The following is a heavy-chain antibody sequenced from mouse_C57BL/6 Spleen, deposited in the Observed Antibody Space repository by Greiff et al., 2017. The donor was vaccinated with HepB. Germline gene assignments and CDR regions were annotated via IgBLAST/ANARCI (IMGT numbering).Heavy chain of an antibody. CDR1: GYTFTDYE. CDR3: TRGEMVTTGFAY. Sequence: QVQLKQSGAELVRPGASVTLSCKASGYTFTDYEMHWVKQTPVHGLEWIGAIDPETGGTAYNQKFKGKAILTADKSSSTAYMELRSLTSEDSAVYYCTRGEMVTTGFAYWGQGTLVTVSA. D-gene: IGHD2-2*01. CDR2: IDPETGGT. V-gene: IGHV1-15*01. J-gene: IGHJ3*01.